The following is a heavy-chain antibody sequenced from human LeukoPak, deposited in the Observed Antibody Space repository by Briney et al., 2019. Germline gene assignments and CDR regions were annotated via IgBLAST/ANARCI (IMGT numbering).Heavy chain of an antibody. CDR3: ARAGWLQPPLDY. CDR2: ISYDGSNK. D-gene: IGHD5-24*01. J-gene: IGHJ4*02. CDR1: GFTFSSYC. V-gene: IGHV3-30*19. Sequence: PGRSLRLSCAASGFTFSSYCMHWVRQAPGKGLEWVAVISYDGSNKYYADSVKGRFTISRDNSKNALYLQMNSLRAEDTAVYYCARAGWLQPPLDYWGQGTLVTVSS.